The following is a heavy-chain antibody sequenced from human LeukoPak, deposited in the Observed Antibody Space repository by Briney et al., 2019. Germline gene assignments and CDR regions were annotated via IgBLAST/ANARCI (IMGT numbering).Heavy chain of an antibody. V-gene: IGHV3-7*01. CDR1: GFNFREYW. CDR2: IKEDGSEI. D-gene: IGHD6-19*01. CDR3: VRAGWELDY. Sequence: SGGSLGLSCAASGFNFREYWMSWVRQAPGKGLQWVAHIKEDGSEIYYLDSVKGRFTIARDDAKNSLYLHVNSLRAEDTALYYCVRAGWELDYWGQGTPVTVSS. J-gene: IGHJ4*02.